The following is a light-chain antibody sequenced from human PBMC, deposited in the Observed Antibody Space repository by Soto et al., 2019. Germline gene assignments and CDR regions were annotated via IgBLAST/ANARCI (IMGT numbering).Light chain of an antibody. CDR3: SSYTSSSTLGV. V-gene: IGLV2-14*01. J-gene: IGLJ2*01. CDR1: SSDVGGYNY. CDR2: DVS. Sequence: QSALTQPASVSGSPGQSITISCTGTSSDVGGYNYVSWYQQHPGKAPKLMIYDVSNRPSVVSNRFSGSKSGNTASLTISGLQAEDEADYYCSSYTSSSTLGVFGGGTKVTV.